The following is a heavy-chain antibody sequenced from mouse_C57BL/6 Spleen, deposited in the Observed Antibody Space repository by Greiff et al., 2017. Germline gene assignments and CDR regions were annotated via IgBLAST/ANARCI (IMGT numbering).Heavy chain of an antibody. Sequence: EVKVVESGPELVKPGASVKMSCKASGYTFTDYNMHWVKQSHGKSLAWIGYINPNNGGTSYNQKFKGKATLTVNKSSSTAYMELRSLTSEDSAVYYCARGPPYYDYDYAMDYWGQGTSVTVSS. CDR3: ARGPPYYDYDYAMDY. CDR2: INPNNGGT. V-gene: IGHV1-22*01. CDR1: GYTFTDYN. J-gene: IGHJ4*01. D-gene: IGHD2-4*01.